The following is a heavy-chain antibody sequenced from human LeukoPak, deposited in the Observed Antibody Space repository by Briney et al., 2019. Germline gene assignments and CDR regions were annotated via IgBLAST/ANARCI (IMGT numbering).Heavy chain of an antibody. CDR2: ISYDGSNK. Sequence: GGSLRLSCAASGFTFSSYAMHWVRQAPGKGLEWVAVISYDGSNKYYEDSVKGRFTISRDNSKNTLYLQMNSLRTEDTAVYYCAKDLRMGDWGQGTLVTVSS. V-gene: IGHV3-30*04. J-gene: IGHJ4*02. CDR3: AKDLRMGD. CDR1: GFTFSSYA. D-gene: IGHD1-14*01.